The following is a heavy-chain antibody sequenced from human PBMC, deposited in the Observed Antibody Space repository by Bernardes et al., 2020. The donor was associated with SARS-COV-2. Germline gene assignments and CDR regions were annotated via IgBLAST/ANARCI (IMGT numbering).Heavy chain of an antibody. Sequence: ASVKASCKVFGYTLTELSMHWVRQAPGKGLEWMGGFDPEDGETIYAQKFQGRVTMTEDTSTDTAYMELSSLRSEDTAVYYCATDLAGYYAAFDIWGQGTMVTVSS. CDR3: ATDLAGYYAAFDI. CDR2: FDPEDGET. CDR1: GYTLTELS. D-gene: IGHD3-9*01. V-gene: IGHV1-24*01. J-gene: IGHJ3*02.